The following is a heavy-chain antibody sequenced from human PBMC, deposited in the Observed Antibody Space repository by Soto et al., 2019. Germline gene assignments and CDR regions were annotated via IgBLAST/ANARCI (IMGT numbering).Heavy chain of an antibody. CDR2: IYWNDDK. D-gene: IGHD2-15*01. CDR1: GFSLSTSGVG. CDR3: AHPYCSGGSCYSSFDY. J-gene: IGHJ4*02. Sequence: QITLKESGPTLVKPTQTLTLTCTFSGFSLSTSGVGVGWIRQPPGKALEWRALIYWNDDKRYSPSLKSRLTITKDTSKNQVVLTMTNMDPVDTATYYCAHPYCSGGSCYSSFDYWGQGTLVTVSS. V-gene: IGHV2-5*01.